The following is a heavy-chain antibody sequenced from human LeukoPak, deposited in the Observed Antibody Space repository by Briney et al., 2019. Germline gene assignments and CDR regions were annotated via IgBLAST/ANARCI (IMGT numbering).Heavy chain of an antibody. CDR3: ARLVGATYYFDY. D-gene: IGHD1-26*01. CDR1: GLTFSGYD. Sequence: GGSLRLSCAASGLTFSGYDMHWVRQAPGKGPEWVAVMSYGGQNERYADSVKGRFTVSRDNPKNTVYLEMNSLRAEDTAVYYCARLVGATYYFDYWGQGTLVTVSS. J-gene: IGHJ4*02. V-gene: IGHV3-30*03. CDR2: MSYGGQNE.